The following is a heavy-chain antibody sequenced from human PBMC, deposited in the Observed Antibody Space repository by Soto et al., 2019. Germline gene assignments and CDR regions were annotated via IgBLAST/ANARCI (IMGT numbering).Heavy chain of an antibody. CDR1: GYTFTSYD. CDR3: ARGLITFGGVIVRGNDAFDI. Sequence: ASVKVSCKASGYTFTSYDINWVRQATGQGLECMGWMNPNSGNTGYAQKFQGRVTMTRNTSISTAYMELSSLRSEDTAVYYCARGLITFGGVIVRGNDAFDIWGQGTMVTVSS. J-gene: IGHJ3*02. CDR2: MNPNSGNT. V-gene: IGHV1-8*01. D-gene: IGHD3-16*02.